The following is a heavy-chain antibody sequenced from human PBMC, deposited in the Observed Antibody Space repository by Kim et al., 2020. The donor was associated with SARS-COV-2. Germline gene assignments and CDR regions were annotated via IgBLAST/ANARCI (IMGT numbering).Heavy chain of an antibody. Sequence: SETLSLTCTVSGGSISSGGYYWSWIRQHPGKGLEWIGYIYYSGSTYYNPSLKSRVTISVDTSKNQFSLKLSSVTAADTAVYYCARDVEEMATISDPTTGGLRYFDYWGQGTLVTVSS. CDR1: GGSISSGGYY. CDR3: ARDVEEMATISDPTTGGLRYFDY. J-gene: IGHJ4*02. D-gene: IGHD5-12*01. CDR2: IYYSGST. V-gene: IGHV4-31*03.